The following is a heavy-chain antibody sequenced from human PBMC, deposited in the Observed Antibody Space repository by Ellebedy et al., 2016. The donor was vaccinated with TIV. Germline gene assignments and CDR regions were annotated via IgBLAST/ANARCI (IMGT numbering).Heavy chain of an antibody. V-gene: IGHV4-39*01. J-gene: IGHJ4*02. CDR2: IFYSGNT. CDR1: GGSIGSSSYY. Sequence: MPSGTLSLTCPVSGGSIGSSSYYWGWIRQPPGKALEWIGSIFYSGNTYYNPSLKSRVTISRDTSKNQFSLKLTSVTAADTALYYCARHSHPAAGDYWGQGTLVTFSS. CDR3: ARHSHPAAGDY.